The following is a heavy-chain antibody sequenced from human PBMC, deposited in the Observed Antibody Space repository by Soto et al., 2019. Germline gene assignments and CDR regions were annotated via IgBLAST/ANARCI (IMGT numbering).Heavy chain of an antibody. CDR2: INTTGGT. D-gene: IGHD3-3*01. J-gene: IGHJ5*02. CDR3: ATRITVFGLLIPPFDP. V-gene: IGHV4-34*02. CDR1: GGSVNGYY. Sequence: QVHLQQWGAGLLKPSETLSLTCAVYGGSVNGYYWNWIRQPPGKGLEWIGEINTTGGTHFNPSLKSRVTMSVDTSKNQFSLRLSSVTAADTAIYYCATRITVFGLLIPPFDPWGQGTQVTVSS.